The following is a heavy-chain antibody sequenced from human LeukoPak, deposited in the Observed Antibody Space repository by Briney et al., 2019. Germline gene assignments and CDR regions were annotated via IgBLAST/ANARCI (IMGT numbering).Heavy chain of an antibody. Sequence: SETLSLTCGVYGGSLSGYYWSWVRQPPGKGLEWIAENNDSGSTNYNPSLKSRATISVDTSKSQISLKLSSVTAADTAVYYCVRGRRHWLEPPSDYYYYMDVWGKGTTVTVSS. J-gene: IGHJ6*03. CDR1: GGSLSGYY. CDR3: VRGRRHWLEPPSDYYYYMDV. CDR2: NNDSGST. D-gene: IGHD1-1*01. V-gene: IGHV4-34*01.